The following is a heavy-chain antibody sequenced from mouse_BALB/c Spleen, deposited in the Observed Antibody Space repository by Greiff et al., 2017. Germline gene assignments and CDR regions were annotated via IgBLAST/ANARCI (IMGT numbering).Heavy chain of an antibody. J-gene: IGHJ2*01. V-gene: IGHV5-6-4*01. CDR2: ISSGGSYT. CDR3: TRDGLITTALDY. D-gene: IGHD1-2*01. CDR1: GFTFSSYT. Sequence: EVKLEESGGGLVKPGGSLKLSCAASGFTFSSYTMSWVRQTPEKRLEWVATISSGGSYTYYPDSVKGRFTISRDNAKNTLYLQMSSLKSEDTAMYYCTRDGLITTALDYWGQGTTLTVSS.